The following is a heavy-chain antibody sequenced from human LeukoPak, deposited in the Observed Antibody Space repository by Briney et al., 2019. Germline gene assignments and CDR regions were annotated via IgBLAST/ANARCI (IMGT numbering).Heavy chain of an antibody. J-gene: IGHJ4*02. Sequence: PSETLSLTCVVSGASVSTSHWNWIRQLPGKGLEWIGCLSYTGKTDYNPSLASRVTISLGTSKNQVSLKLRSVTAADTAVYYCSEGYFEPFDHWGQGTLDTVSS. D-gene: IGHD2/OR15-2a*01. CDR2: LSYTGKT. CDR3: SEGYFEPFDH. V-gene: IGHV4-59*02. CDR1: GASVSTSH.